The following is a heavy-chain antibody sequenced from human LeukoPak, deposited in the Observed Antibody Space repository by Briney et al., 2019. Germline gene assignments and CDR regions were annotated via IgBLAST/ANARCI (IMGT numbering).Heavy chain of an antibody. CDR1: VGSICSYY. CDR2: IYYSGNT. CDR3: ARVQYNWFDP. V-gene: IGHV4-59*01. J-gene: IGHJ5*02. Sequence: PSETLSLTCTDPVGSICSYYWSCIRHTPRERREWIGYIYYSGNTNYTPSLKSRVSISVDTSKSQFSLRMSSVTAADTAVYYCARVQYNWFDPWGQGTLVTVSS. D-gene: IGHD4-11*01.